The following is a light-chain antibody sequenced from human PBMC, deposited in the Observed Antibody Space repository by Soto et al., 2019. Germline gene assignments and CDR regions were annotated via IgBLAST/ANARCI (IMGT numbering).Light chain of an antibody. CDR2: DVN. V-gene: IGLV2-14*04. CDR3: CSYANGSVYV. Sequence: PGQSITIPCTVTSSDVRGYNYGSWYQQHPGKVPKLMMFDVNNRPSGVSNRFSGSKFGNTAPLTISGLHAKEKDDYFCCSYANGSVYVLRTGSTVTV. CDR1: SSDVRGYNY. J-gene: IGLJ1*01.